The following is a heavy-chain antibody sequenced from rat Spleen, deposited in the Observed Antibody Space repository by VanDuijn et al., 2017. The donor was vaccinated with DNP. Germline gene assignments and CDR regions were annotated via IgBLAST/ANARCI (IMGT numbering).Heavy chain of an antibody. J-gene: IGHJ4*01. CDR2: ISYDGSST. V-gene: IGHV5-29*01. CDR3: ARHESFYYYDGTYYYDVMDA. CDR1: GFTFSNYG. Sequence: EVQLVESGGGLVQPGRSLKLSCAASGFTFSNYGMAWVRQAPTKGLEWVATISYDGSSTYYRDSVKGRFTISRDNAKSTLYLQMDSLRSEDTATYYCARHESFYYYDGTYYYDVMDAWGQGASVTVSS. D-gene: IGHD1-12*02.